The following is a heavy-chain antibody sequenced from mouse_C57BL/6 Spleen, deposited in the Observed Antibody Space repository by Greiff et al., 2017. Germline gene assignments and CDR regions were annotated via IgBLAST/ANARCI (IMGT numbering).Heavy chain of an antibody. V-gene: IGHV1-53*01. D-gene: IGHD2-5*01. CDR2: INPSNGGT. CDR1: GYTFTSYW. Sequence: QVQLQQPGTELVKPGASVKLSCKASGYTFTSYWMHWVQQRPGQGLAWIGNINPSNGGTNYNEKFKSKATLTVDKSSSTAYMQLSSLTSEASAVYYWASGGSYYSNYEGMDYWGQGTSVTVSS. J-gene: IGHJ4*01. CDR3: ASGGSYYSNYEGMDY.